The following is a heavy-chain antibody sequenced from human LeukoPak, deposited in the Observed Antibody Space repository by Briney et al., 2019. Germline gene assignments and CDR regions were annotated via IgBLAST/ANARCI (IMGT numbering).Heavy chain of an antibody. D-gene: IGHD2-15*01. CDR3: ARDPGWSSFDI. V-gene: IGHV3-7*01. CDR2: INQDAGTT. Sequence: GGSLRLSCVASGFSFNSYWMSWVRQAPGKGLEFVANINQDAGTTNYVDSVKGRFTISRDNAENSLYLQMSSLRAEDTALYYCARDPGWSSFDIWGQGIMVTVSS. J-gene: IGHJ3*02. CDR1: GFSFNSYW.